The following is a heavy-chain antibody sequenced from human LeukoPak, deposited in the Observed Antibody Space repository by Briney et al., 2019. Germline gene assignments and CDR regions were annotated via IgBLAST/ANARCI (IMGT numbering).Heavy chain of an antibody. D-gene: IGHD3-22*01. V-gene: IGHV4-4*02. CDR3: ARVGVYYYDSSGYLDY. CDR2: IYHSGST. Sequence: SETLSLTCAVSGGSISSSNWWSWVRQPPGKGLEWIGEIYHSGSTNYNPSLKSRVTISVDKSKNQFSLKLSSVTAADTAVYYCARVGVYYYDSSGYLDYWGQGTLVTVSS. J-gene: IGHJ4*02. CDR1: GGSISSSNW.